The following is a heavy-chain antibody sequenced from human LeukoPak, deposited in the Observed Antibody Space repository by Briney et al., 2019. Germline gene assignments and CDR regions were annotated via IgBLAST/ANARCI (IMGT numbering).Heavy chain of an antibody. V-gene: IGHV4-61*02. CDR2: IYTSGST. CDR1: GGSISSGTYY. J-gene: IGHJ4*02. Sequence: PSETLSLTCTVSGGSISSGTYYWSWIRQPAGKGPEWIGRIYTSGSTNYNPSLKSRVTISIDTSKNQFSLKLSSVTAADTAVYYCASLPIYPGYSSVSGYWGRGILVTVSS. D-gene: IGHD6-19*01. CDR3: ASLPIYPGYSSVSGY.